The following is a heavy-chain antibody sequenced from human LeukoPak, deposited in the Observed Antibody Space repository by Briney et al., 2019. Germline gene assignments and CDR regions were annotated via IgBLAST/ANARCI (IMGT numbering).Heavy chain of an antibody. D-gene: IGHD1-1*01. CDR3: VRVGRSHHWSPDF. V-gene: IGHV4-59*08. Sequence: SSETLSLTSTVSGGSITNYYWGCIRQPPGKGLEWIGFVSDSGKTNYSPSLRSRVTFSVDTSKNQFSLNLTSVTAADTAVYYCVRVGRSHHWSPDFWGLGTLVTVSS. J-gene: IGHJ4*02. CDR1: GGSITNYY. CDR2: VSDSGKT.